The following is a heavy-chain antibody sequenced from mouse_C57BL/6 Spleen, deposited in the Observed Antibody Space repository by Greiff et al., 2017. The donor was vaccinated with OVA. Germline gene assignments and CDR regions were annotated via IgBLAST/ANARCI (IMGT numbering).Heavy chain of an antibody. D-gene: IGHD2-10*01. CDR3: ARFAPILPLGSFAV. CDR1: GLTFTDHF. J-gene: IGHJ1*03. CDR2: IRNKANGSTT. V-gene: IGHV7-3*01. Sequence: AAAGGGFVQPGGSLCLSRAASGLTFTDHFMSRVRQPPGKALEWLGFIRNKANGSTTEYSASVKGRFTISRDNSQSILYLHMNALRAEDSATYYCARFAPILPLGSFAVWGTATTITVSS.